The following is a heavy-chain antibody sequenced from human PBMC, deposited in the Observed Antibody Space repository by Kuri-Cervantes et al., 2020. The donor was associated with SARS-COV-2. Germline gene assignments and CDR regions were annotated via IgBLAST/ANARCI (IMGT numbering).Heavy chain of an antibody. J-gene: IGHJ6*03. CDR3: ARNHSMDV. Sequence: GESLKISCASSGFTFSDYDMHWVRQAPGKGLEWVAVIWYDGRNTYYTGSVKGRFTISRDNSKNMLYLEVNSLRAEDPAVYYCARNHSMDVWGTGTAVTVSS. CDR1: GFTFSDYD. CDR2: IWYDGRNT. V-gene: IGHV3-33*08.